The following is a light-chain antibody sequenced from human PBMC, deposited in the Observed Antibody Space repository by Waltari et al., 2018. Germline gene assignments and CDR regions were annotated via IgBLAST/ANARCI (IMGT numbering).Light chain of an antibody. J-gene: IGLJ1*01. CDR3: SSYAGSSTLYV. Sequence: QSALTQPASVSGSPGQSITISCTGTSSVVGSYNLVSWYQQHPGKAPKLMIYEGSKRPSGVSNRFSGSKSGNTASLTISVLQAEDEADYFCSSYAGSSTLYVFGTGTKVTVL. V-gene: IGLV2-23*01. CDR1: SSVVGSYNL. CDR2: EGS.